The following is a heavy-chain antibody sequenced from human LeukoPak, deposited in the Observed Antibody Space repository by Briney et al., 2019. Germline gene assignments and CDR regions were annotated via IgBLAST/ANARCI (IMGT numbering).Heavy chain of an antibody. CDR1: RGTFSSYA. J-gene: IGHJ5*02. V-gene: IGHV1-69*13. CDR2: IIPIFGTA. CDR3: ARRSGEIWFDP. Sequence: SEKVSCKASRGTFSSYAISWVRQAPGQGLKWMGGIIPIFGTANYAQKFQGRVTITADESTSTAYMELRSLRSDDTAVYYCARRSGEIWFDPWGQGTLVTVSS.